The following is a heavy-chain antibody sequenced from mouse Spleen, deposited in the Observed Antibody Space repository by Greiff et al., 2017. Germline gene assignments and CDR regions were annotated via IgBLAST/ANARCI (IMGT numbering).Heavy chain of an antibody. CDR3: ARDGGRAMDY. Sequence: EVKLVESGGGLVKPGGSLKLSCAASGFTFSSYAMSWVRQTPEKRLEWVATISSGGSYTYYPDSVKGRFTISRDNAKNTLYLQMSSLRSEDTAMYYCARDGGRAMDYWGQGTSVTVSS. D-gene: IGHD2-3*01. CDR1: GFTFSSYA. J-gene: IGHJ4*01. V-gene: IGHV5-9-1*01. CDR2: ISSGGSYT.